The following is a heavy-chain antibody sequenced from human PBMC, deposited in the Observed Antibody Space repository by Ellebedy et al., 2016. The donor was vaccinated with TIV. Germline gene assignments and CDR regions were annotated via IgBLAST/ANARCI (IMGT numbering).Heavy chain of an antibody. Sequence: MPSETLSLTCSVSGGSVSSTRYYWAWIRQPPRKGLEYIGSVYYSGSPYYNPSFKRRVTLSADTSKNQFSLNLRTVTAADTAVYYCARTDPWQPIDDWGQGILVSVSS. CDR2: VYYSGSP. CDR3: ARTDPWQPIDD. D-gene: IGHD2-21*02. J-gene: IGHJ4*02. CDR1: GGSVSSTRYY. V-gene: IGHV4-39*01.